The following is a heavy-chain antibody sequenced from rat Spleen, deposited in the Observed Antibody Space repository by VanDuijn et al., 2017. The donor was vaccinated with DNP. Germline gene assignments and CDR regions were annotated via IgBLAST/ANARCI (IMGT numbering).Heavy chain of an antibody. D-gene: IGHD1-6*01. CDR3: VRQGYLYYGLFGYFDY. J-gene: IGHJ2*01. CDR2: ITNTGGST. CDR1: GFTFNNYW. V-gene: IGHV5-31*01. Sequence: EVQLVESGGGLVQPGRSLKLSCAASGFTFNNYWMTWIRQAPGKGLEWVASITNTGGSTYYPDSVKGRFTISRDNAKSTLYLQMNSLRSEDTATYYCVRQGYLYYGLFGYFDYWGHGVMVTVSS.